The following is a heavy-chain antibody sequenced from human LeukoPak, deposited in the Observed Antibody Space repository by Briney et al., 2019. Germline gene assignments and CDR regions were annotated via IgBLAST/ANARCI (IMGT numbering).Heavy chain of an antibody. J-gene: IGHJ5*02. CDR1: GASMNGHY. V-gene: IGHV4-59*11. CDR3: ARVFRGAVTSNWFDP. CDR2: IPDSGST. Sequence: SETLSLTCSVSGASMNGHYWTWIRLSPGKGLEWIGYIPDSGSTSYNPSLRSRVIMALEASKTEFSLRLNSVTVADTAVYYCARVFRGAVTSNWFDPWGQGTLVTVSS. D-gene: IGHD3-3*01.